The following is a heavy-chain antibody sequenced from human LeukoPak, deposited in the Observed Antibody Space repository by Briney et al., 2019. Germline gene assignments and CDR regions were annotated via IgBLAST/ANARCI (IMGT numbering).Heavy chain of an antibody. CDR2: INHSGST. D-gene: IGHD5-18*01. V-gene: IGHV4-34*01. Sequence: SETLSLTCAVYGGSFSGYYWSWIRQPPGKGLEWIGEINHSGSTNYNPSLKSRVTISVDTSKNQFSLKLSSVTAAVTAVYYCASSIGIQLWLKWGQGTLVTVSS. CDR3: ASSIGIQLWLK. J-gene: IGHJ4*02. CDR1: GGSFSGYY.